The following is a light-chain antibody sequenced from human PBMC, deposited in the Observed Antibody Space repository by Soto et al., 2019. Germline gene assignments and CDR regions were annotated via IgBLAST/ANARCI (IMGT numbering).Light chain of an antibody. CDR2: EGS. V-gene: IGLV2-23*03. Sequence: QSALTQPASVSGSPGQSITISCTGTSSDVGSYNLVSWYQQPPGEAPKLMIYEGSKRPSGVSNRFSGSKSGNTASLTISGLQAEDEADYYCCSYAGNRTFVFGGGTKLTVL. CDR1: SSDVGSYNL. J-gene: IGLJ3*02. CDR3: CSYAGNRTFV.